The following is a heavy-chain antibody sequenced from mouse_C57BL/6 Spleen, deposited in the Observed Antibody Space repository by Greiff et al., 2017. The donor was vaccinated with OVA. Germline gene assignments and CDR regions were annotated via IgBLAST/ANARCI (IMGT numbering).Heavy chain of an antibody. Sequence: EVQVVESGPGLVKPSQSLSLTCSVTGYSITSGYYWNWIRQFPGNKLEWMGYISYDGSNNYNPSLKNRISITRDTSKNQFFLTLNSVTTEDTATYDCAREGSGYDYWGQGTTLTVSS. CDR2: ISYDGSN. CDR1: GYSITSGYY. J-gene: IGHJ2*01. V-gene: IGHV3-6*01. CDR3: AREGSGYDY. D-gene: IGHD3-2*02.